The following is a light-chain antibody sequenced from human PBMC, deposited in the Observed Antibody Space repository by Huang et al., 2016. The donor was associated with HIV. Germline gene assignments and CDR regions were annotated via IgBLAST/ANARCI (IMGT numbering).Light chain of an antibody. CDR3: MQGLQSWT. CDR2: LCS. CDR1: QGLLHSDGHNS. J-gene: IGKJ1*01. V-gene: IGKV2-28*01. Sequence: DIVMVQSPVSLSVTPGEAASITCRSSQGLLHSDGHNSLDWYRQKPGQSPQLLIYLCSTRAAGVPDRFSGSGSGTDFTLKINRVEADDVGVYYCMQGLQSWTFGQGTKVEI.